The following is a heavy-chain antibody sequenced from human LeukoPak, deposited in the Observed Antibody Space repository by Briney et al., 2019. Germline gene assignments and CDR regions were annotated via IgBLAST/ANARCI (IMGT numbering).Heavy chain of an antibody. Sequence: GGSLRLSCAASAFTFSSYAMSWVRQAPGKGLEWVSAISGSGGSTYYADSVKGRFTISRDNSKNTLYLQMNSLRAEDTAVYYCAKDRYYGSGSYSNLFDCWGQGTLVTVSS. CDR2: ISGSGGST. D-gene: IGHD3-10*01. J-gene: IGHJ4*02. CDR1: AFTFSSYA. V-gene: IGHV3-23*01. CDR3: AKDRYYGSGSYSNLFDC.